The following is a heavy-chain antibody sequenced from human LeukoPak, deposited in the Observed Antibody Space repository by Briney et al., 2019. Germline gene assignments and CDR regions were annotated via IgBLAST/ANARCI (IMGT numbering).Heavy chain of an antibody. CDR1: GGSISSSSYY. J-gene: IGHJ4*02. V-gene: IGHV4-61*01. CDR3: ARLVGATRSQYYFDY. Sequence: SETLSLTCTVSGGSISSSSYYWSWIRQPPGKGLEWIGYIYYSGSTNYNPSLKSRVTISVDTSKNQFSLKLSSVTAADTAVYYCARLVGATRSQYYFDYWGQGTLVTVSS. CDR2: IYYSGST. D-gene: IGHD1-26*01.